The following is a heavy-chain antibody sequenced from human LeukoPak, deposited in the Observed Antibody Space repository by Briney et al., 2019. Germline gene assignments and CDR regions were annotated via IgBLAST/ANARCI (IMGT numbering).Heavy chain of an antibody. V-gene: IGHV3-23*01. Sequence: GGSLRLSCAASGLSFSFYAMSWVRQAPGKGLEWVSSISGGGAGTYYADSVRGRFTISRDNSKNTLYLQMNSLRAEDTALYYCAKDFVRYNIQFDYWGQGALVTVSS. D-gene: IGHD1-1*01. CDR3: AKDFVRYNIQFDY. CDR1: GLSFSFYA. J-gene: IGHJ4*02. CDR2: ISGGGAGT.